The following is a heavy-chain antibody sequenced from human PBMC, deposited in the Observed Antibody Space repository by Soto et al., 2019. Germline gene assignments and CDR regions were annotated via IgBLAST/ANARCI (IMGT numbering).Heavy chain of an antibody. CDR3: ASMDIVLVPAATPDYHFDY. J-gene: IGHJ4*02. V-gene: IGHV1-18*01. CDR2: IIPIFGTA. CDR1: GYTFTSYG. Sequence: ASVKVSCKASGYTFTSYGISWVRQAPGQGLGWMGGIIPIFGTANYAQKLQGRVTMTTDTFTSTAYMELRSLRSDDTAVYYCASMDIVLVPAATPDYHFDYWGQGTLVTVSS. D-gene: IGHD2-2*02.